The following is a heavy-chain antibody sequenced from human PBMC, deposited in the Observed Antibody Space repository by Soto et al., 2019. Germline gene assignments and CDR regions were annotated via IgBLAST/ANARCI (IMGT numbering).Heavy chain of an antibody. D-gene: IGHD1-26*01. CDR3: ARESISGSGMDV. CDR2: INHSGTT. J-gene: IGHJ6*02. Sequence: PSETLSLTCAVYGGSFSGYYWSWIRQPPGKGLEWIGEINHSGTTNYNPSLKSRVTISVDTSRNQFSLKLSSVTAADTAVYYCARESISGSGMDVWGQGTTVTVSS. V-gene: IGHV4-34*01. CDR1: GGSFSGYY.